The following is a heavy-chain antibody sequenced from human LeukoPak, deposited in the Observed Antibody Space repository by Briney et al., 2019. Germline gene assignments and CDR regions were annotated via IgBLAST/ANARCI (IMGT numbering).Heavy chain of an antibody. CDR1: GGSFSGYY. J-gene: IGHJ4*02. CDR3: ARGPGYCSSTSCYTGAYFDY. Sequence: SETLSLTCAVYGGSFSGYYWSWIRQPPGKGLEWIGEINHSGSTNYNPSLKSRVTISVDTSKNQFSLKLSSVTAADTAVYYCARGPGYCSSTSCYTGAYFDYWGQGTLVTVSS. V-gene: IGHV4-34*01. D-gene: IGHD2-2*02. CDR2: INHSGST.